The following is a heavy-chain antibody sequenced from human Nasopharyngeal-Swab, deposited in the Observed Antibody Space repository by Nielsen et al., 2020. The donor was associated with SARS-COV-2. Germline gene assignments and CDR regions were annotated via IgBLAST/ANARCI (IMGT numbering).Heavy chain of an antibody. CDR1: GGSISNYY. J-gene: IGHJ4*02. CDR2: IYHSGGT. D-gene: IGHD3-3*01. V-gene: IGHV4-59*12. CDR3: ARVSREHYDFWSGYYPHFDY. Sequence: SETLSLTCTVSGGSISNYYWSWIRQSPGKGLEWIGYIYHSGGTYYNPSLKSRVTISVDTSKNQFSLKLSSVTAADTAVYYCARVSREHYDFWSGYYPHFDYWGQGTLVTVSS.